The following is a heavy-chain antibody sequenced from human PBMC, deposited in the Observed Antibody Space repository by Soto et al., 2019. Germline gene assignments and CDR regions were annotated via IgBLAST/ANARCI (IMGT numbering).Heavy chain of an antibody. CDR2: ISWNSGSI. D-gene: IGHD6-13*01. Sequence: EVQLVESGGGLVQPGRSLRLSCAASGFTFDDYAMHWVRQAPGKGLEWVSGISWNSGSIGYADSVKGRLTISRDNAKNSLYLQMNSLRAEDTALYYCAKDPAAAVRGMDVWGKGTTVTVSS. V-gene: IGHV3-9*01. J-gene: IGHJ6*04. CDR3: AKDPAAAVRGMDV. CDR1: GFTFDDYA.